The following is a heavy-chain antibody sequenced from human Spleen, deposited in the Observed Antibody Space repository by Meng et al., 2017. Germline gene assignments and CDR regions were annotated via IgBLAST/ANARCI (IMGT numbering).Heavy chain of an antibody. V-gene: IGHV4-34*01. D-gene: IGHD4-11*01. CDR1: GGSFSDYY. Sequence: QVQRPQWGAGLLQPSETLSLPCVVSGGSFSDYYWSWIRQHPGKGLEWIGEINHSGSTNYNPSLESRATISVDTSQNNLSLKLSSVTAADSAVYYCARGPTTMAHDFNYWGQGTLVTVSS. CDR3: ARGPTTMAHDFNY. CDR2: INHSGST. J-gene: IGHJ4*02.